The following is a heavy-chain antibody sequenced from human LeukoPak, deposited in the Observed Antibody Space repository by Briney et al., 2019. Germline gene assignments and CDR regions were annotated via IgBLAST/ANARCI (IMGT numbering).Heavy chain of an antibody. J-gene: IGHJ4*02. CDR2: INPNFGGT. V-gene: IGHV1-2*02. D-gene: IGHD5-12*01. Sequence: ASVKVSCKASGYSFSNYDMHWVRRAPGQGLEWMGWINPNFGGTNYARKFQGRVTMTRDTSISTVYMELSRLRSDDTAVYYYATTPEWATIPFGFDYWGQGSLVTVSS. CDR3: ATTPEWATIPFGFDY. CDR1: GYSFSNYD.